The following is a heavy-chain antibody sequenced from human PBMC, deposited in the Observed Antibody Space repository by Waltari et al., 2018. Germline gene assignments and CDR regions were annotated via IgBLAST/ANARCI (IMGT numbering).Heavy chain of an antibody. CDR2: IWYDGSNK. CDR1: GFTFSSYG. D-gene: IGHD3-10*01. J-gene: IGHJ4*02. Sequence: QVQLVESGGGVVQPGRSLRLSCAASGFTFSSYGMHWVRQAPGKGLEWVAVIWYDGSNKYYADSVKGRFTISRDNSKNTLYLQMNSLRAEDTAVYYCARGGGYYYGSGSYSFFDYWGQGTLVTVSS. CDR3: ARGGGYYYGSGSYSFFDY. V-gene: IGHV3-33*01.